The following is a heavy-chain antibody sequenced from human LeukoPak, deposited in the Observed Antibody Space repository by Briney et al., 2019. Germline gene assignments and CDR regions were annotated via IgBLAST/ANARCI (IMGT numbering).Heavy chain of an antibody. V-gene: IGHV4-59*01. CDR3: AREEENNWFDP. J-gene: IGHJ5*02. CDR2: IYYSGST. CDR1: GGSXXSYY. Sequence: LXXTXSGGSXXSYYWXWIRQPPGKGLEWIGYIYYSGSTNYNPSLKSRVTISVDTSKNQFSLKLSSVTAADTAVYYCAREEENNWFDPWGQGTLVTVSS.